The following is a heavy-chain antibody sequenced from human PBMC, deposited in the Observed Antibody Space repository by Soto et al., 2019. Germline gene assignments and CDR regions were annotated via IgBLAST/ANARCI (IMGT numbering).Heavy chain of an antibody. CDR1: GGSISSSSYY. D-gene: IGHD3-3*01. V-gene: IGHV4-39*02. CDR2: IYYSGST. Sequence: PSETLSLTCTVSGGSISSSSYYWGWIRQPPGKGLEWIGSIYYSGSTYYNPSLKSRVTISVDTSKNQFSLKLSSVTAADTAVYYCAREDYDFWSGYYAWFDPWGQGTLVTVSS. CDR3: AREDYDFWSGYYAWFDP. J-gene: IGHJ5*02.